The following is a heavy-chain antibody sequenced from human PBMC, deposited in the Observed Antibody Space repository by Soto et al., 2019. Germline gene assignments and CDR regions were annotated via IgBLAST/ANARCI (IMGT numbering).Heavy chain of an antibody. CDR2: IIQIFGTA. J-gene: IGHJ4*02. V-gene: IGHV1-69*12. Sequence: QVQLVQSGAEVKKPGSSVKVSCNASGGTFGSYAISWVRQAPGQGLEWMGGIIQIFGTANYAQKFQGRVNINAAEATSKRYMDLSSLRSDDMAVYECAGGAGSSSNSQFDYWGLGTLVTVSS. D-gene: IGHD5-18*01. CDR1: GGTFGSYA. CDR3: AGGAGSSSNSQFDY.